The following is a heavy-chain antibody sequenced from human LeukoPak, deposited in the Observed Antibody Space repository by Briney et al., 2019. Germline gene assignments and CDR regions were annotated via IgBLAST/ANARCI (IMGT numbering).Heavy chain of an antibody. J-gene: IGHJ6*04. CDR3: AELGITMIGGV. V-gene: IGHV3-48*01. Sequence: PGGSLRLSCAASGFTFSDYSMNWVRQAPGMGLEWVSYIGSSSSTINYAGSVKGRFTASRDNAKSSLYLQMNSLTVDDTAVYYCAELGITMIGGVWGKGTTVTISS. D-gene: IGHD3-10*02. CDR1: GFTFSDYS. CDR2: IGSSSSTI.